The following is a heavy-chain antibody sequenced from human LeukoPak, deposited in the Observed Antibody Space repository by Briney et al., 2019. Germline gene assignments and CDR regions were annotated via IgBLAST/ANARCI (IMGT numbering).Heavy chain of an antibody. D-gene: IGHD2-2*01. Sequence: GGSLRLSCAASGFTFNNYGMHWVRQAPGKGLEWLAVISYDGRNKHYPDSVKGRFTISRDISTDTLWLQMDSLRTEDTAVYYCAKGPLRGTAAAIDYWGQGTLVTVSS. V-gene: IGHV3-30*18. J-gene: IGHJ4*02. CDR2: ISYDGRNK. CDR1: GFTFNNYG. CDR3: AKGPLRGTAAAIDY.